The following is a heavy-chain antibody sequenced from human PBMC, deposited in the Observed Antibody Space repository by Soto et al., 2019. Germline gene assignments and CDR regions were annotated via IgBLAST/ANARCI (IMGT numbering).Heavy chain of an antibody. J-gene: IGHJ4*02. Sequence: QLQLQESGPGLVKPSETLSLTCTVSGGSISSSSYYWGWIRQPPGKGLEWIGSIYYSGSTYYNPSLKSRVTISVDTSKNQFSLKLSSVTAADTAVYYCASPNYDSSGYPPYYFDYWGQGTLVTVSS. CDR1: GGSISSSSYY. D-gene: IGHD3-22*01. V-gene: IGHV4-39*01. CDR2: IYYSGST. CDR3: ASPNYDSSGYPPYYFDY.